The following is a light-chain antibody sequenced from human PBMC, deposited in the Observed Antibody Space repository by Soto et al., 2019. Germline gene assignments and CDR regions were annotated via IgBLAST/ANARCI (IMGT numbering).Light chain of an antibody. CDR2: DAS. J-gene: IGKJ4*01. V-gene: IGKV1-33*01. CDR1: RDIADS. Sequence: DTQMTQSPSSLSASVGDTVTITCQASRDIADSLNWYQQRAGQAPKLLIYDASNLQSGVPARFSGSGTGTSFILTINRLQPEDFATYYCQQYCDPFTFGGGTKVEIK. CDR3: QQYCDPFT.